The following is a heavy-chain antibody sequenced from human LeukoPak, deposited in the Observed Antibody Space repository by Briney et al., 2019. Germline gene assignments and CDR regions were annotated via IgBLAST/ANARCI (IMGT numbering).Heavy chain of an antibody. CDR2: VSYDGDNK. V-gene: IGHV3-30-3*01. CDR3: ARDKQQLVVAQFDY. D-gene: IGHD6-13*01. CDR1: GFTFSSYA. J-gene: IGHJ4*02. Sequence: GGSLRLSCAASGFTFSSYAMHWVRQAPGKGLEWVAVVSYDGDNKYYADSVKGRFTISRDNSKNTVYLQMNSLRVEDTAVYSCARDKQQLVVAQFDYWGQGTLVTVSS.